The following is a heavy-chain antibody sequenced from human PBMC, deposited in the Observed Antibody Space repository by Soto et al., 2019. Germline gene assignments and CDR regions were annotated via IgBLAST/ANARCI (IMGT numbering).Heavy chain of an antibody. CDR1: GFTFSSYA. CDR3: AKSFSVTFYYYYGMDV. D-gene: IGHD4-17*01. CDR2: ISGSGGST. J-gene: IGHJ6*02. V-gene: IGHV3-23*01. Sequence: GGSLRLSCAASGFTFSSYAMSWVRQAPGKGLEWVSAISGSGGSTYYADSVKGRFTISRDNSKNTLYLQMNSLRAEDTAVYYCAKSFSVTFYYYYGMDVWGQGTTVTVSS.